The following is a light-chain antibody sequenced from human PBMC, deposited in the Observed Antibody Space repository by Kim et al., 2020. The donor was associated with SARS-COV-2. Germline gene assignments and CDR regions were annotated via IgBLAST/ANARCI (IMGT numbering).Light chain of an antibody. CDR1: SSNIGSNT. V-gene: IGLV1-44*01. Sequence: QSVLIQPPSASGTPGQWITISCSGSSSNIGSNTVHWYKYVPGRAPKLLMYGNNRGPSGVPDRYYASKSGTSASLAISGLQSEDGADYHCASWDDSVSSVVFGGVTQLTVL. J-gene: IGLJ3*02. CDR3: ASWDDSVSSVV. CDR2: GNN.